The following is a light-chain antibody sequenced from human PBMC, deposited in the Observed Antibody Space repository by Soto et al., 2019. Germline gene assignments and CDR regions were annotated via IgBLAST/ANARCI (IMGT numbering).Light chain of an antibody. CDR3: QQYGDSFRT. CDR2: AAS. V-gene: IGKV3-20*01. Sequence: EIVLTQSPGTLSLSPGERATLSCRASQSVSSSYLAWYQQKPGQAPRVLIYAASSRVTGIPDRFSGSGSGTDFTLTISRLDPEDFAVYFCQQYGDSFRTFGQGTKVEIK. J-gene: IGKJ1*01. CDR1: QSVSSSY.